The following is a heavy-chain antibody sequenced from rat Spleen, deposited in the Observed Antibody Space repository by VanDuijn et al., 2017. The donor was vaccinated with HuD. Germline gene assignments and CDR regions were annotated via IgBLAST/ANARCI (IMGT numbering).Heavy chain of an antibody. D-gene: IGHD1-11*01. J-gene: IGHJ2*01. V-gene: IGHV5-29*01. CDR2: ISYDGDTT. Sequence: EVQLVESGGGLVQPGRSLKLSCAASGFTFSDYGLAWVRQAPKKGLEWVAYISYDGDTTYYRDSVKGRFTISRDNAKSTLSLQMDSLRSEDTATYYCARRYDFDYWGQGVMVTVSS. CDR3: ARRYDFDY. CDR1: GFTFSDYG.